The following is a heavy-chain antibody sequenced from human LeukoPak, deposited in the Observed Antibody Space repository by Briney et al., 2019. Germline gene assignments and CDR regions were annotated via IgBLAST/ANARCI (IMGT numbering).Heavy chain of an antibody. CDR1: GGSISSVSYY. V-gene: IGHV4-61*02. Sequence: ASQTLSLTCTVSGGSISSVSYYWSWIRQPAGKGLEWIGRIYTSGSTNSNPSLKSRATISVDTSKNQFSLKLSSVTAADTAVYYCARGTYYDFWSGYNNWFDPWGQGTLVTVSS. CDR3: ARGTYYDFWSGYNNWFDP. D-gene: IGHD3-3*01. J-gene: IGHJ5*02. CDR2: IYTSGST.